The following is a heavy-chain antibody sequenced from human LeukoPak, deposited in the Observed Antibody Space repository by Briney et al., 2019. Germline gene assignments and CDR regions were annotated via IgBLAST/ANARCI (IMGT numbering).Heavy chain of an antibody. CDR3: AKYSSGWYCSDY. Sequence: PGGSLRLSCAASGFTFSSYSMNWVRQAPGKGLEWVSAISGSGGSTYYADSVKGRFTISRDNSKNTLYLQMNSLRAEDTAVYYCAKYSSGWYCSDYWGQGTLVTVSS. D-gene: IGHD6-19*01. J-gene: IGHJ4*02. CDR2: ISGSGGST. V-gene: IGHV3-23*01. CDR1: GFTFSSYS.